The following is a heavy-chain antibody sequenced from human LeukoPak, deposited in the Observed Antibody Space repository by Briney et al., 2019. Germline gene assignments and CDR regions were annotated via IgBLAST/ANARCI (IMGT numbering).Heavy chain of an antibody. CDR3: ARGRGGSYHY. J-gene: IGHJ4*02. CDR1: GSTFSNDW. V-gene: IGHV3-74*01. Sequence: GGSLRLSCAASGSTFSNDWMHWVRQAPGKGLVWVSRINSDGSTTTYADSVKGRFTISRDNAKNTLYLQMNSLRVEDTAVYYCARGRGGSYHYWGQGTLVTVSS. CDR2: INSDGSTT. D-gene: IGHD1-26*01.